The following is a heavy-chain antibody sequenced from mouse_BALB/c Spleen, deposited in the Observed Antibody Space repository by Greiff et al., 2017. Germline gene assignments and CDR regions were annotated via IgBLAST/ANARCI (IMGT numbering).Heavy chain of an antibody. CDR2: IWRGGST. CDR3: AKKGNYYGSSEGFAY. Sequence: VQLQQSGPSLVQPSQSLSITCTVSGFSLTSYGVHWVRQSPGKGLEWLGVIWRGGSTDYNAAFMSRLSITKDNSKSQVFFKMNSLQADDTAIYYCAKKGNYYGSSEGFAYWGQGTLVTVSA. CDR1: GFSLTSYG. J-gene: IGHJ3*01. V-gene: IGHV2-5-1*01. D-gene: IGHD1-1*01.